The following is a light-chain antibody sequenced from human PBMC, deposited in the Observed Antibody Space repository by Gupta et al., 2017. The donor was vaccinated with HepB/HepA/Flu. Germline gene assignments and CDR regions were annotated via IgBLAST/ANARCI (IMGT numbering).Light chain of an antibody. CDR1: NSNIGSRY. J-gene: IGLJ1*01. V-gene: IGLV1-47*01. Sequence: QSVLTQPPSASGTPGQMVTISCSGSNSNIGSRYVYWYQQLPGTAPKLLIYKNNQRPSGVPDRFSGSKSGTSASLAISGLRSEDEADYYCAAWDDSLSGRLFGTGTKVTVL. CDR3: AAWDDSLSGRL. CDR2: KNN.